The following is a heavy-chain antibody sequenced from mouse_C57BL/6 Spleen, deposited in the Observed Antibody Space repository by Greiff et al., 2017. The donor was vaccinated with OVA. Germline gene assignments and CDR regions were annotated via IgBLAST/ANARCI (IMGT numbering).Heavy chain of an antibody. CDR2: IYPRSGNT. J-gene: IGHJ1*03. D-gene: IGHD1-1*01. Sequence: VKLQESGAELARPGASVKLSCKASGYTFTSYGISWVKQRTGQGLEWIGEIYPRSGNTYYNEKFKGKATLTADKSSSTAYMELRSLTSEDSAVYFCARTPPYYGSSDWYFDVWGTGTTVTVSS. V-gene: IGHV1-81*01. CDR3: ARTPPYYGSSDWYFDV. CDR1: GYTFTSYG.